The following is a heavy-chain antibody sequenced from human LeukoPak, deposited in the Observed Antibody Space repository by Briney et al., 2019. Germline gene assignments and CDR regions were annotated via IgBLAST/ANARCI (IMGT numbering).Heavy chain of an antibody. D-gene: IGHD3-22*01. CDR2: IYYSGST. CDR3: ARVTGYMIEDYFDY. V-gene: IGHV4-59*01. CDR1: GGSISSYY. J-gene: IGHJ4*02. Sequence: SETLSLTCTVSGGSISSYYWSWIRQPPGKGLEWIGYIYYSGSTNYSPSLKSRVTISVDTSKNQFSLRLSSVTAADTAVYYCARVTGYMIEDYFDYWGQGTLVTVSS.